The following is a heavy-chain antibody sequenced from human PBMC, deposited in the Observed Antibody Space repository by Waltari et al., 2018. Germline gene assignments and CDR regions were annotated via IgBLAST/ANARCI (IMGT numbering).Heavy chain of an antibody. J-gene: IGHJ5*02. Sequence: QVHLVESGGGVVQPGRSLRLSCAASGFTFTSYAMHWVRQTPGKWLAWVAVMSHDGNNIYYSDAVKGRFTISRDTSKTTLYLQMNSLRPDDTAVYYCARDDFWSGYYSLDWFDPWGQGTLVTVSS. V-gene: IGHV3-30-3*01. CDR1: GFTFTSYA. D-gene: IGHD3-3*01. CDR2: MSHDGNNI. CDR3: ARDDFWSGYYSLDWFDP.